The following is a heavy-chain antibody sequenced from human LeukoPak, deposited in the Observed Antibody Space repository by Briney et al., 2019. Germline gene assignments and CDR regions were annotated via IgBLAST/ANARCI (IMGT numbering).Heavy chain of an antibody. J-gene: IGHJ1*01. Sequence: PSETLSLTCTVSGGSISSYDWSWIRQPPGKGLEWVWYIYYSWSNNYNPSLKSRVTISVDTSKKQFSLKLSSVTAAATGVYYCARTDGGGSYQKSPEFFQHWGQGTLVTVSS. D-gene: IGHD1-26*01. CDR1: GGSISSYD. V-gene: IGHV4-59*01. CDR3: ARTDGGGSYQKSPEFFQH. CDR2: IYYSWSN.